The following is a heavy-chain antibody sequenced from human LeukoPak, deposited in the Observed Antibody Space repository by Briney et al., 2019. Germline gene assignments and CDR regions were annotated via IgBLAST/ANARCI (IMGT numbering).Heavy chain of an antibody. CDR3: ARARQERTYYYGSGSYRPPYYYYYYMDV. CDR1: GYTFTSYG. D-gene: IGHD3-10*01. Sequence: WASVKVSCKASGYTFTSYGISWVRQAPGQGLEWMGWISAYNGNTNYAQKLQGRVTMTTDTSTSTAYMELRSLRSDDTAVYYCARARQERTYYYGSGSYRPPYYYYYYMDVWGKGTTVTVSS. V-gene: IGHV1-18*01. J-gene: IGHJ6*03. CDR2: ISAYNGNT.